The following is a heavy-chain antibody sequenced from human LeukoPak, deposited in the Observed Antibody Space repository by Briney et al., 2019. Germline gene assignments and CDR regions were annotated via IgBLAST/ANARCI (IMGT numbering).Heavy chain of an antibody. CDR3: ARTLIVVVPAAILGWFDP. CDR2: MNPNSGNT. V-gene: IGHV1-8*01. J-gene: IGHJ5*02. D-gene: IGHD2-2*02. CDR1: GYTFTSYD. Sequence: ASVKVSCKASGYTFTSYDINWVRQATGQGLEWMGWMNPNSGNTGYAQKFQGRVTMTRNTSISTAYMELSSLRSEDTAVYYCARTLIVVVPAAILGWFDPWGQGTLVTVSS.